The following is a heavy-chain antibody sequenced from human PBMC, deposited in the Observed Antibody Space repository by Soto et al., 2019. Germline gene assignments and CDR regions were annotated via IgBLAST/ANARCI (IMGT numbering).Heavy chain of an antibody. Sequence: XGSLRLSCEASGFNFSSYDKHWVRQAPGKGLDWVAIIWNDGSNEYYADSVKGRFTISRDNSKNTVYLQVSKLRAEDTAVYFCVRDQTDSGGYSDSWGQGTRVTVS. D-gene: IGHD3-22*01. CDR2: IWNDGSNE. V-gene: IGHV3-33*01. J-gene: IGHJ4*02. CDR3: VRDQTDSGGYSDS. CDR1: GFNFSSYD.